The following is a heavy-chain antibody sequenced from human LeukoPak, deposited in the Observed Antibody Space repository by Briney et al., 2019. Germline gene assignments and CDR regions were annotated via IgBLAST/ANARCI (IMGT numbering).Heavy chain of an antibody. J-gene: IGHJ5*02. D-gene: IGHD1-26*01. CDR1: GGSISGGNYY. V-gene: IGHV4-61*02. CDR3: ARGGIVGSRTNWFDP. Sequence: PSETLSLTCTVSGGSISGGNYYWSWIRQPAGKGLEWIGRIHTSGSTKYNPSLKSRVTLSVDNSKNQFSLKLSSVTAADTAVYYCARGGIVGSRTNWFDPWGQGILVTVSS. CDR2: IHTSGST.